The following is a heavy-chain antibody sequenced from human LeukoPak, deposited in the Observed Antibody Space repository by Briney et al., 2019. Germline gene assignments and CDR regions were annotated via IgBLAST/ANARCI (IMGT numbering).Heavy chain of an antibody. CDR3: ARGGCSSTSCYSADFDY. CDR1: GGSFSGYY. D-gene: IGHD2-2*01. Sequence: SETLSLTCAVYGGSFSGYYWSWIRQPPGKGLEWIGEINHSGSTNYNPSLKSRVTISVDTSKNQFSLKLSSVTAADTAVYYCARGGCSSTSCYSADFDYWGQGTLVTVSS. J-gene: IGHJ4*02. CDR2: INHSGST. V-gene: IGHV4-34*01.